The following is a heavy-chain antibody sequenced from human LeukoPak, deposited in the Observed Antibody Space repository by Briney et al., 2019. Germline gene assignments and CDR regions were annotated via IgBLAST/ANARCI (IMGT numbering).Heavy chain of an antibody. CDR3: ARVGENYYGGRIFDY. J-gene: IGHJ4*02. CDR1: GYSISSGFY. Sequence: SETLSLTCTVSGYSISSGFYWGWVRQPPGRGLEWIGSMYYKGETYLNPSLKSRVTISHTSKNQFSLKLKSVTAADTAVYYCARVGENYYGGRIFDYWGQGTLVTVSS. CDR2: MYYKGET. V-gene: IGHV4-38-2*02. D-gene: IGHD3-10*01.